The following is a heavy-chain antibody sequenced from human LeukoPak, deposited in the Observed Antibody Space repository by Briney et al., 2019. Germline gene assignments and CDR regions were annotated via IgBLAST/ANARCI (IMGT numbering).Heavy chain of an antibody. CDR3: ITGGLDYYDSSGYFDY. CDR2: ISAYNGNT. V-gene: IGHV1-18*01. D-gene: IGHD3-22*01. Sequence: ASVKVSCKASRYTFTSYGISWVRQAPGQGLEWMGWISAYNGNTNYAQKLQGRVTMTTDTSTSTAYMELRSLRSDDTAVYYCITGGLDYYDSSGYFDYWGQGTLVTVSS. J-gene: IGHJ4*02. CDR1: RYTFTSYG.